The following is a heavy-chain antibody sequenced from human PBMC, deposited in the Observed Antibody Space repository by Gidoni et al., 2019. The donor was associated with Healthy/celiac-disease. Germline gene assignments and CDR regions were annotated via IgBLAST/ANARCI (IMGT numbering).Heavy chain of an antibody. CDR3: ASASSGPRLFDY. J-gene: IGHJ4*02. V-gene: IGHV4-59*01. Sequence: QVQLQESGPGLVKPSETLSLTCTVSGGSISSYYWSWIRQPPGKGLEWIGYIYYSGSTNYNPSLKSRVTISVDTSKNQFSLKLSSVTAADTAVYYCASASSGPRLFDYWGQGTLVTVSS. CDR1: GGSISSYY. CDR2: IYYSGST. D-gene: IGHD3-22*01.